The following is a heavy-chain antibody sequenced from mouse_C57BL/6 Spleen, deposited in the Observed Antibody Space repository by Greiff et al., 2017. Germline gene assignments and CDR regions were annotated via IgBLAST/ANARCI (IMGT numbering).Heavy chain of an antibody. CDR3: ARRGGYSNYEGGYFDV. J-gene: IGHJ1*03. V-gene: IGHV1-18*01. CDR1: GYTFTDYN. D-gene: IGHD2-5*01. Sequence: EVQLQQSGPELVKPGASVKIPCKASGYTFTDYNMDWVKQSHGKSLEWIGDINPNNGGTIYNQKFKGKATLTVEQSSSTAYMGRRSLTSEDTAVYYCARRGGYSNYEGGYFDVWGTGTTVTVSS. CDR2: INPNNGGT.